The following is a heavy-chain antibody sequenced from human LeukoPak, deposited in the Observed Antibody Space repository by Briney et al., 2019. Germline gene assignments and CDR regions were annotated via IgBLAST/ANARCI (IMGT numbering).Heavy chain of an antibody. CDR3: ARDKGTTCIDN. V-gene: IGHV3-33*01. J-gene: IGHJ4*02. D-gene: IGHD4-17*01. CDR2: IWSDGSNK. CDR1: GITFSTSG. Sequence: GGSLRLSCAASGITFSTSGMHGVRQAPGKGLEWVAFIWSDGSNKYHADSVKGRFTISRDNSKDTLYLQMNSLRAEDTAVYYCARDKGTTCIDNWGQGALVTVSS.